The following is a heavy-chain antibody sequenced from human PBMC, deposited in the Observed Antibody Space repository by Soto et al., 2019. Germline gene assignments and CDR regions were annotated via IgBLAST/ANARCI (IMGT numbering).Heavy chain of an antibody. D-gene: IGHD6-13*01. CDR3: ARGRNRVSGYYYYYYGMDV. CDR1: GGSFSGYY. J-gene: IGHJ6*02. CDR2: INHSGST. Sequence: SETLSLTCAVYGGSFSGYYWSWIRQPPGKGLEWIGEINHSGSTNYNPSLKSRVTISVDTSKNQFSLKLSSVIAADTAVYYCARGRNRVSGYYYYYYGMDVWGQGTTVTVSS. V-gene: IGHV4-34*01.